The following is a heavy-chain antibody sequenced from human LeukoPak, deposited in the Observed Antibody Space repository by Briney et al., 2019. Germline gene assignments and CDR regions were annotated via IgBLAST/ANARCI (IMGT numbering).Heavy chain of an antibody. J-gene: IGHJ4*02. V-gene: IGHV1-46*01. CDR2: INPSGSST. CDR3: ARATNDRLKSGYFDY. Sequence: ASVKVSCKASGYSFTSHYMHWVRQAPGQGLEWMGLINPSGSSTLYAQKSQGRVTMTRDMSTTTDYMELSSLRSEDTAVYYCARATNDRLKSGYFDYWGQGTLVTVSS. D-gene: IGHD1-1*01. CDR1: GYSFTSHY.